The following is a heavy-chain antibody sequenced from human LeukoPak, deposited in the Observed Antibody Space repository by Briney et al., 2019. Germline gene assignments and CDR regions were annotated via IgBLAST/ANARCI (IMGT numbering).Heavy chain of an antibody. CDR2: IYYSGST. D-gene: IGHD2-15*01. J-gene: IGHJ3*02. CDR3: ARLGRAIDAFDI. V-gene: IGHV4-39*01. CDR1: GGSISSSSYY. Sequence: SETLSLTCTVSGGSISSSSYYWGWIRQPPGKGLEWIGSIYYSGSTYYNPSLKSRVTISVDTSKNQFSLKLSSVTAADTAVYYCARLGRAIDAFDIWGQGTMVTVSS.